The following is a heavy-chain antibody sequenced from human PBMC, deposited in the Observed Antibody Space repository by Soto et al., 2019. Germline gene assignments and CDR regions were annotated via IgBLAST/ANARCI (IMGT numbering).Heavy chain of an antibody. CDR1: GGSISSSNW. CDR3: ARDDGYSSGWYPRAAFDI. CDR2: IYHSGST. Sequence: SETLSLTCAVSGGSISSSNWWSWVRQPPGKGLEWIGEIYHSGSTNYNPSLKSRVTISVDKSKNQFSLKLSSVTAADTAVYYCARDDGYSSGWYPRAAFDIWGQGTMVTVSS. D-gene: IGHD6-19*01. J-gene: IGHJ3*02. V-gene: IGHV4-4*02.